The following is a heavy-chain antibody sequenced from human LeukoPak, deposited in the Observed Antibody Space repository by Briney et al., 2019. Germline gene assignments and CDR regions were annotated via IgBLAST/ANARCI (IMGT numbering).Heavy chain of an antibody. CDR1: GYTFTGYY. CDR2: INPNTGVT. CDR3: ARSQYSDFWSGNPKSPYYFDS. D-gene: IGHD3-3*01. V-gene: IGHV1-2*02. Sequence: ASVKVSCKASGYTFTGYYMHWVRQAPGQRLEWMGWINPNTGVTNYAQKFQGRVTVTRDTSISTAYMELSRLRSDDTAVYYCARSQYSDFWSGNPKSPYYFDSWGQGTLVTVCS. J-gene: IGHJ4*02.